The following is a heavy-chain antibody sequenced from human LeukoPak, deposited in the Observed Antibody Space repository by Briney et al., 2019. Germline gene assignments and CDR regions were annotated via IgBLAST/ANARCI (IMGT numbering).Heavy chain of an antibody. CDR1: GFTFRTYS. V-gene: IGHV4-34*01. J-gene: IGHJ6*03. CDR2: INHSGST. D-gene: IGHD3-3*01. CDR3: ARGLFITIFGVVIPYMDV. Sequence: PGGSLRLSCAASGFTFRTYSMNWVRQPPGKGLEWIGEINHSGSTNYNPSLKSRVTISVDTSKNQFSLKLSSVTAADTAVYYCARGLFITIFGVVIPYMDVWGKGTTVTVSS.